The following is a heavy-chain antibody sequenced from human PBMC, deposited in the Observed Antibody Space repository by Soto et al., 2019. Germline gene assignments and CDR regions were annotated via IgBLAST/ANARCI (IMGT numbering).Heavy chain of an antibody. CDR2: ISYDGSNK. J-gene: IGHJ4*02. Sequence: QVQLVESGGGVVQPGRSLRLSCAASGFTFSSYAMHWVRQAPGKGLEWVAVISYDGSNKYYADSVKGRFTISRDNSKNTLDLQMNRLRAADTAVYYCAQGAGAFAHWGPGTLVSVAS. CDR1: GFTFSSYA. CDR3: AQGAGAFAH. V-gene: IGHV3-30-3*01. D-gene: IGHD6-19*01.